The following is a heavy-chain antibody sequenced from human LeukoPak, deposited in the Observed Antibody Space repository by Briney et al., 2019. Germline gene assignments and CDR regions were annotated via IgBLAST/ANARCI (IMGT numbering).Heavy chain of an antibody. D-gene: IGHD2-15*01. J-gene: IGHJ6*03. CDR1: GFTFSDYY. CDR3: ARAARVVVASALYYYYYYYMDV. V-gene: IGHV3-11*04. CDR2: ISSSGSTI. Sequence: GGSLRLSCAASGFTFSDYYMSWIRQAPGKGLEWVSYISSSGSTIYYADSVKGRFTISRDNAKNSLYLQMNSLRAEDTAVYYCARAARVVVASALYYYYYYYMDVWGKGTTVTVSS.